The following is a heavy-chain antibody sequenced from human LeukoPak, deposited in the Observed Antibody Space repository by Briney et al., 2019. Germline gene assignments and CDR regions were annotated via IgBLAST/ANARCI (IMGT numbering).Heavy chain of an antibody. Sequence: SETLSLTCTVSGGSISSYYLNWIRRPPGKGLEWIGYTYYSGSTNYNPSLKSRVTISLDTSKNQFSLKLSSVTAADTAVYYCARSGSYAAAGDYWGQGTLVTVSS. D-gene: IGHD2-15*01. CDR1: GGSISSYY. CDR3: ARSGSYAAAGDY. CDR2: TYYSGST. J-gene: IGHJ4*02. V-gene: IGHV4-59*08.